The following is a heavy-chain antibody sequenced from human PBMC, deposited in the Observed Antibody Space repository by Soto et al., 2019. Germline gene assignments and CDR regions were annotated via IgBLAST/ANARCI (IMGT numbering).Heavy chain of an antibody. J-gene: IGHJ4*02. CDR2: IGPESGAT. V-gene: IGHV1-2*02. CDR3: GRGRSGQIVIFY. D-gene: IGHD3-3*02. Sequence: ASVKVSCKTSGYTFTGHYIHWVRQAPQQGPEWMGEIGPESGATRYAEKFRGRVTMAMDTSITTVYMELRNLSPDDTAVYYCGRGRSGQIVIFYWGQGTPVTVSS. CDR1: GYTFTGHY.